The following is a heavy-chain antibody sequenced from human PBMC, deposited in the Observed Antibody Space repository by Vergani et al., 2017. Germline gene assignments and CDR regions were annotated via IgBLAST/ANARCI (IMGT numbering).Heavy chain of an antibody. V-gene: IGHV5-51*01. D-gene: IGHD5-12*01. CDR2: IYPGDSDT. J-gene: IGHJ3*02. Sequence: EVQLVQSGAEVKKPGESLKISCKGSGYSFTSYWIGWVRQMTGKGLEWMWIIYPGDSDTRSSPSFQGQVTISADKSSSTAYLQWSSLKASDTARYYCARRFHSGYDAKSHVHDAFDIWGQGTMVTVSS. CDR1: GYSFTSYW. CDR3: ARRFHSGYDAKSHVHDAFDI.